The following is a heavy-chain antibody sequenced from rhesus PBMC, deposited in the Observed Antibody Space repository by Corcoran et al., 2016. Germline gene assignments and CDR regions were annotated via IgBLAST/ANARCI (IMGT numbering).Heavy chain of an antibody. CDR2: ITYSGDP. J-gene: IGHJ4*01. CDR3: ARCIAAAGNCYFDF. Sequence: QVQLQESGPGLVKPSETLSLTCAVSGGSITSAYYYWSWIRQPPGKGLGWIGSITYSGDPSSNPSLKSRVTISRDTSKNQFSLKLTSVTAPDTAIYYCARCIAAAGNCYFDFWGQGVLVTVSS. V-gene: IGHV4-122*02. CDR1: GGSITSAYYY. D-gene: IGHD6-31*01.